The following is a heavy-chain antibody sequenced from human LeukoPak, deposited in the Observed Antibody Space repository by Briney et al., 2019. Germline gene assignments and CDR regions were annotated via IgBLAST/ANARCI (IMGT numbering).Heavy chain of an antibody. CDR1: GGSFSGYY. J-gene: IGHJ4*02. D-gene: IGHD3-9*01. V-gene: IGHV4-34*01. CDR3: ARAVGSFDWLPLFDF. Sequence: SEALSLTCAVYGGSFSGYYWSWIRQPPGKGLEWIGEINHIVSTNYNPSLKSRVTISVDTSKNQFSLKLSSVTAADTAVYYCARAVGSFDWLPLFDFWGQGALVTVSS. CDR2: INHIVST.